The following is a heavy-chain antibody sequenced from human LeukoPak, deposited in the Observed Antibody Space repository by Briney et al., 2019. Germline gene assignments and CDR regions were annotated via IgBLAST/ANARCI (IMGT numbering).Heavy chain of an antibody. V-gene: IGHV4-34*01. Sequence: SETLSLTCAVYGGSFSGYYWSWIRQPPGKGLEWIGEINHSGSTNYNPSLKSRVTISVATSKNQYSLKLSSVTAADTAVYYCARGLYFGYWGQGTLVTVSS. J-gene: IGHJ4*02. CDR1: GGSFSGYY. CDR2: INHSGST. CDR3: ARGLYFGY.